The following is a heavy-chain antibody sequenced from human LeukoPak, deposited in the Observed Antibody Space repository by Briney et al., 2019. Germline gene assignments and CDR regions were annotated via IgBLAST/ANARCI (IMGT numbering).Heavy chain of an antibody. Sequence: PSETLSLTCTVSGGSISKYYWSWIRQTPGKGLEWIGYIHYSGSTNYNPSLKGRVTISVDTSKNHFSLKLSSVTAAGTAVYYCAVDYDSTGYYFSMDVWGKGTTVTVSS. CDR3: AVDYDSTGYYFSMDV. V-gene: IGHV4-59*01. D-gene: IGHD3-22*01. CDR1: GGSISKYY. J-gene: IGHJ6*03. CDR2: IHYSGST.